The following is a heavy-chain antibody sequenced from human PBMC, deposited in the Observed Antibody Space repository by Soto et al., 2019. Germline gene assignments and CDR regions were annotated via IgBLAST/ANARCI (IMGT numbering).Heavy chain of an antibody. J-gene: IGHJ4*02. V-gene: IGHV1-69*12. CDR3: ARGIQLWLRRINNGYSG. D-gene: IGHD5-18*01. Sequence: QVQLVQSGAEVKKPESSVKVSCKAPGGTFSTYAISWVRQAPGQGLEWMGGIIPMFGTANYAQRFQDRVTITADESTNTGYKELSSLRSEDTAVYFCARGIQLWLRRINNGYSGWGQGTLVTVSS. CDR1: GGTFSTYA. CDR2: IIPMFGTA.